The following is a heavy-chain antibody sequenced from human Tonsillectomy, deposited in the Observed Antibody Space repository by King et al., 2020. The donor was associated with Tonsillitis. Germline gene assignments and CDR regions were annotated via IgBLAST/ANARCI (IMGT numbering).Heavy chain of an antibody. V-gene: IGHV5-51*01. CDR2: IYPGDSDT. J-gene: IGHJ3*02. CDR3: ARLPYCRGGSCYLDAFDI. D-gene: IGHD2-15*01. Sequence: VQLVESGAEVKKPGESLKISCKGSGYSFTNYWIGWVRQMPGKGLEWMGIIYPGDSDTRYSPSFQGQVTIPADKSIRTAYLQWSSLKASDAAMFYCARLPYCRGGSCYLDAFDIWGQGTMVSVSS. CDR1: GYSFTNYW.